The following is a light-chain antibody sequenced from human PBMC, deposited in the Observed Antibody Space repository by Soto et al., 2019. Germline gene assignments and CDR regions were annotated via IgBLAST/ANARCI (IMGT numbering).Light chain of an antibody. CDR1: SSDVGSYNL. V-gene: IGLV2-23*01. J-gene: IGLJ1*01. CDR2: EGS. CDR3: CSYAGTTTYL. Sequence: QSALTQPASVSGSPGQSITISCTGTSSDVGSYNLVSWYQQHPGKAPKLMIYEGSKRPSGGSSLFSGSTSGNTASLTIAGLLAEDEADYYCCSYAGTTTYLFGSGTRLTVL.